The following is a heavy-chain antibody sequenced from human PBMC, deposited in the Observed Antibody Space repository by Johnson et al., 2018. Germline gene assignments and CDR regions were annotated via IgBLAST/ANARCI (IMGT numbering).Heavy chain of an antibody. Sequence: VQLVESGGGLVQPGRSLRLSCAASGFTFDDYAMHWVRQAPGKGLEWVSGISWNSGSIGYADSVKGRFTISRENAKNDLYLQMNRLRAEDTALDYCAKDGTVTPTVHYMDVWVKGTTVTVSS. CDR3: AKDGTVTPTVHYMDV. D-gene: IGHD4-17*01. CDR2: ISWNSGSI. CDR1: GFTFDDYA. J-gene: IGHJ6*03. V-gene: IGHV3-9*01.